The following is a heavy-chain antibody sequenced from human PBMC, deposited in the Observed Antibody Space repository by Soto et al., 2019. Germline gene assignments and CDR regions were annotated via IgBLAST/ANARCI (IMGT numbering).Heavy chain of an antibody. CDR3: VRRGPESGDP. Sequence: QVQLVQSGAEVRKPGASVKVSCKASGYTFTTYDINWVRQATGQGLEWMGWINPNSGNTGYEQKFQGRVTMTRDASISKAYMELSTLTSEDTAGYYCVRRGPESGDPWGQGTLVTVSP. CDR1: GYTFTTYD. J-gene: IGHJ5*02. CDR2: INPNSGNT. D-gene: IGHD6-25*01. V-gene: IGHV1-8*01.